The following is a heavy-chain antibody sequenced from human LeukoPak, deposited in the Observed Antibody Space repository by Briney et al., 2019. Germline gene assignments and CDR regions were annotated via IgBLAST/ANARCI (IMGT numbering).Heavy chain of an antibody. J-gene: IGHJ6*02. CDR1: GGSISDYY. CDR3: ARRAAGYCSSTSCYYYYGMDV. CDR2: MDYSGST. Sequence: SETLSLTCTVSGGSISDYYWTWIRQSPGTGLEWIGYMDYSGSTNYNPSLKSRVTISVDTSKNQFSLKLSSVTAADTAVYYCARRAAGYCSSTSCYYYYGMDVWGQGTTVTVSS. V-gene: IGHV4-59*08. D-gene: IGHD2-2*01.